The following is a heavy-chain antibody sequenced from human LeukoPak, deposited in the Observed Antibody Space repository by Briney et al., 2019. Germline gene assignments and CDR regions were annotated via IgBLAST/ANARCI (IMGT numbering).Heavy chain of an antibody. Sequence: SETLSLTCAVYGGSFSAYYWSWIRQPPGKGLEWIGEINHSGSTNYNPSLKSRVTISVDTSKNQFSLKLSSVTAADTAVYYCARARGVRGVPSLTFDIWGQGTMVTVSS. J-gene: IGHJ3*02. D-gene: IGHD3-10*01. V-gene: IGHV4-34*01. CDR2: INHSGST. CDR3: ARARGVRGVPSLTFDI. CDR1: GGSFSAYY.